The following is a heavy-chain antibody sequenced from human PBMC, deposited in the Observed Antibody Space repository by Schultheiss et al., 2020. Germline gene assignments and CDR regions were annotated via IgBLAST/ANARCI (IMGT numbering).Heavy chain of an antibody. CDR3: AFTIFGVVIHYYYYMDV. CDR2: IYYSGST. V-gene: IGHV4-61*05. CDR1: GYSISSSYY. Sequence: SETLSLTCTVSGYSISSSYYWSWIRQPPGKGLEWIGYIYYSGSTNYNPSLKSRVTISVDKSKNQFSLKLSSVTAADTAVYYCAFTIFGVVIHYYYYMDVWGKGTTVTVSS. D-gene: IGHD3-3*01. J-gene: IGHJ6*03.